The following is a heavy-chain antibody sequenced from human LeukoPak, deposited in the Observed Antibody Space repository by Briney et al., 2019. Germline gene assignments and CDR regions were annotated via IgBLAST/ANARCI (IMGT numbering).Heavy chain of an antibody. CDR1: GITVSTKT. Sequence: PGGSLRLSCAASGITVSTKTMSWVRQAPGKGLEWVSIIYSGGRSYYSDSVGGRFTISRDNSRNTLFLQMNSLRAEDTAVYFCATAGGSGKIRTDFFDNWGQGTPVTVSS. V-gene: IGHV3-66*01. J-gene: IGHJ4*02. CDR3: ATAGGSGKIRTDFFDN. D-gene: IGHD3-10*01. CDR2: IYSGGRS.